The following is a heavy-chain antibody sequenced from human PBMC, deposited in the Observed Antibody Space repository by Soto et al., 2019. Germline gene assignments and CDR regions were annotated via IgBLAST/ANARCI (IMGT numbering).Heavy chain of an antibody. CDR1: GYTFTSYY. J-gene: IGHJ4*02. Sequence: QVQLVQSGAEVKKPGASVKVSCKASGYTFTSYYMHWVRQAPGQGLEWMGIINPSGGSTSYAQKFQSRVTITRDTSTSTGYMELSSLRSEDPAVYYFARGLIAVAGTYDYWGQGTLVTVSS. V-gene: IGHV1-46*03. CDR2: INPSGGST. D-gene: IGHD6-19*01. CDR3: ARGLIAVAGTYDY.